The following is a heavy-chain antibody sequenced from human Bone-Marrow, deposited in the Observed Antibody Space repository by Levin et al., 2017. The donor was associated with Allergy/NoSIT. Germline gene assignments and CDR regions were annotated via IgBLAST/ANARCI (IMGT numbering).Heavy chain of an antibody. CDR1: GGSISSYY. J-gene: IGHJ6*02. CDR2: IYYSGST. V-gene: IGHV4-59*01. CDR3: AKGPVPYYYYGMDV. Sequence: SETLSLTCTVSGGSISSYYWSWIRQPPGKGLEWIGYIYYSGSTNYNPSLKSRVTISVDTSKNQLSLKLSSVTAADTAVYYCAKGPVPYYYYGMDVWGQGTTVTVSS.